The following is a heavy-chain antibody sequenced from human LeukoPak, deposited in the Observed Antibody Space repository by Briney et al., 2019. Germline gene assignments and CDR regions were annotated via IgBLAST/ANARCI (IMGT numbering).Heavy chain of an antibody. D-gene: IGHD2-2*01. Sequence: PGGSLRLSCSASGFTFSSYAMHWVRQAPGKGLEWVAVISYDGSNKYFADSVKGRFTISRDNSKNTLYLQMNGLRAEDTAVYYCAKDGCRITSRHVLVDPWGQGTLVTVSS. CDR3: AKDGCRITSRHVLVDP. CDR2: ISYDGSNK. J-gene: IGHJ5*02. CDR1: GFTFSSYA. V-gene: IGHV3-30*18.